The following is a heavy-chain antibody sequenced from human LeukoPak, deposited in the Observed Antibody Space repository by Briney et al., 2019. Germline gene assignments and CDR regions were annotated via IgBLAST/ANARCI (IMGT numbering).Heavy chain of an antibody. D-gene: IGHD3-16*01. J-gene: IGHJ4*02. CDR1: GGSISSGGYY. CDR3: ARARGISLWGLFDY. Sequence: SQTLSLTCTVSGGSISSGGYYWSWIRQHPGKGLEWIGYIYYSGSTYYNPSLKSRVTISVDTSKNQFSLKLSSVTAADTAVYYCARARGISLWGLFDYWGQGTLVTVSS. CDR2: IYYSGST. V-gene: IGHV4-31*03.